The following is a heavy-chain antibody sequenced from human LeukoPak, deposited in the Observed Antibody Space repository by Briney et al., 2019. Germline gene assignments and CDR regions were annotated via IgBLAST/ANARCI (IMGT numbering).Heavy chain of an antibody. D-gene: IGHD5-18*01. CDR1: GGSISSYY. Sequence: SETLSLTCTVSGGSISSYYWSWIRQPPGKGLEWIGYIYYSGSTNYNPSLKSRVTISVDTSKNQFSLELSSVTAADTAVYYCARRRGYSYDYWGQGTLVTVSS. V-gene: IGHV4-59*08. CDR2: IYYSGST. CDR3: ARRRGYSYDY. J-gene: IGHJ4*02.